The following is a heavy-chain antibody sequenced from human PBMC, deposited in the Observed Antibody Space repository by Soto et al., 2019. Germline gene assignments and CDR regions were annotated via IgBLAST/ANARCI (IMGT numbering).Heavy chain of an antibody. D-gene: IGHD2-2*01. V-gene: IGHV4-59*01. CDR1: GGSMSSFY. J-gene: IGHJ4*02. CDR3: ARGPFFARYQPFDS. Sequence: PSETLSLTCTLSGGSMSSFYWSWIRQPPGKGLEWIGYIYYSGNTNYNPSLKSRVTISVDTSKNQFSLRLSSVTAADTAVYYCARGPFFARYQPFDSWGPGTLVTVSS. CDR2: IYYSGNT.